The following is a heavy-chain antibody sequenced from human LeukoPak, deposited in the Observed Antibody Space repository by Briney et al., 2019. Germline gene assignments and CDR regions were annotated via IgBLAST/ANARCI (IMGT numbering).Heavy chain of an antibody. CDR3: ARRMATISSV. D-gene: IGHD5-24*01. CDR2: IKSDGRTT. J-gene: IGHJ3*01. Sequence: AGGSLRLSCAASGFTFSNYWMHWVRQAPGKGLVWVSRIKSDGRTTSYADSVKGRFTISRDNAKNSLYLQMNSLRAEDTAVYYCARRMATISSVWGQGTMVTVSS. CDR1: GFTFSNYW. V-gene: IGHV3-74*01.